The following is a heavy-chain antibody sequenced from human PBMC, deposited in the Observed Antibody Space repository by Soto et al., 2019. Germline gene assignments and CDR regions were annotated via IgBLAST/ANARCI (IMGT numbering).Heavy chain of an antibody. CDR3: ARGNQLLFGYYYYYMDV. D-gene: IGHD2-2*01. CDR1: GGSISSSSYY. CDR2: IYYSGST. Sequence: PSETLSLTCTVSGGSISSSSYYWGWIRQPPGKGLEWIGCIYYSGSTYYNPSLKSRVTISVDTSKNQLSLKLTSVTAADTAVYYCARGNQLLFGYYYYYMDVWGKGTTVTVSS. J-gene: IGHJ6*03. V-gene: IGHV4-39*01.